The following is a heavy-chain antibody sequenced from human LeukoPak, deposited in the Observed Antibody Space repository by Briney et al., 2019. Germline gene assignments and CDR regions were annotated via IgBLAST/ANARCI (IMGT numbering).Heavy chain of an antibody. Sequence: GGSLRLSCVVSGFTFTRYVMSWVRQAPGKGLEWVSSVSESGSNRYYADSVKGRFSISRDNSKNMLYLQLGSLRTGDTATYYCANRHDSSGYFFNYWGQGTLVTVSS. D-gene: IGHD3-22*01. J-gene: IGHJ4*02. V-gene: IGHV3-23*01. CDR2: VSESGSNR. CDR3: ANRHDSSGYFFNY. CDR1: GFTFTRYV.